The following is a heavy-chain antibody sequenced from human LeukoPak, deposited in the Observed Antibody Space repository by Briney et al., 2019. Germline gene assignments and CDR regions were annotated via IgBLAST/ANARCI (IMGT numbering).Heavy chain of an antibody. D-gene: IGHD3-16*02. CDR3: ARKGYVWGSYRPDDAFDI. J-gene: IGHJ3*02. CDR2: ISGNNGNT. Sequence: ASVKVSCKASGYTFTSYGISWVRQAPGQGLEWMGWISGNNGNTNYAQNLQGRVTMTTDTSTSTAYMELRSLRSDDTAVYYCARKGYVWGSYRPDDAFDIWGQGTMVTVSS. V-gene: IGHV1-18*01. CDR1: GYTFTSYG.